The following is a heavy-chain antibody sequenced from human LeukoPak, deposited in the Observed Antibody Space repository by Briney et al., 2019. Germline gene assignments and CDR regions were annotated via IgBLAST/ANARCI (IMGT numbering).Heavy chain of an antibody. CDR1: GGSFSGYY. CDR2: INHSGST. J-gene: IGHJ4*02. CDR3: AGDYYDSSGYRY. Sequence: SETLSLTCAVYGGSFSGYYRSWIRQPPGKGLEWIGEINHSGSTNYNPSLKSRVTISVDTSKNQFSLKLSSVTAADTAVYYCAGDYYDSSGYRYWGQGTLVTVSS. D-gene: IGHD3-22*01. V-gene: IGHV4-34*01.